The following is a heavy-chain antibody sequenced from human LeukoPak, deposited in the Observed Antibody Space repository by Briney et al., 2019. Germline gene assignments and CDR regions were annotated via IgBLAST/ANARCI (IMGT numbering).Heavy chain of an antibody. CDR1: GGSISSYY. CDR2: IYYSGST. CDR3: ARIYSSSWYSFDY. J-gene: IGHJ4*02. D-gene: IGHD6-13*01. V-gene: IGHV4-59*08. Sequence: PSETLSLTCNVSGGSISSYYWSWIRQPPGKGLEWIGYIYYSGSTNYNPSLKSRVTISVDTSKNQFSLKLSSVTAADTAVYYCARIYSSSWYSFDYWGQGTLVTVSS.